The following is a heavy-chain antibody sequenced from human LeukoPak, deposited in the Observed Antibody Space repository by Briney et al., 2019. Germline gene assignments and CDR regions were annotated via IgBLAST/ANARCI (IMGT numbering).Heavy chain of an antibody. V-gene: IGHV4-39*01. Sequence: SETLSLTCTVSGGSISTNIYYWAWIRQPPGKGLEWIGNIYFTGTTSYNASLKSRVTISVDTPKSQFSLKLTSVSAADTAVYYCARQFGSSHVYYYYYGFDVWGQGTLVTVSS. J-gene: IGHJ6*02. CDR3: ARQFGSSHVYYYYYGFDV. CDR1: GGSISTNIYY. CDR2: IYFTGTT. D-gene: IGHD6-6*01.